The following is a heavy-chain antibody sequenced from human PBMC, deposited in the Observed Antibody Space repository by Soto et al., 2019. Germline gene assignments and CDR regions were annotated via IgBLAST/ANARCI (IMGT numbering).Heavy chain of an antibody. Sequence: SETLSLTCTVSGVSVSSGSYYWSWIRQPPGKGLEWIGYMYHTKITNYNPSLKSRVSISVDTSKNQFSLSLKSVSAEDTAVYYCARELVKWGGESWGQGTLVTVSS. V-gene: IGHV4-61*01. CDR3: ARELVKWGGES. J-gene: IGHJ5*02. D-gene: IGHD3-16*01. CDR1: GVSVSSGSYY. CDR2: MYHTKIT.